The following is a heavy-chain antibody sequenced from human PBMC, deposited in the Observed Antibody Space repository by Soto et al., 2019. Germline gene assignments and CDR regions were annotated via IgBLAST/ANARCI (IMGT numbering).Heavy chain of an antibody. Sequence: EASVKVSCKASGFTFTSSAVQWVRQARGQCLEWIGWIVVGSGNTNYAQKFQERVTITRDMSTSTAYMELSSLRSEDTAVYYCASHAEGSGWFDAFDIWGQGTMVIVSS. J-gene: IGHJ3*02. V-gene: IGHV1-58*01. CDR1: GFTFTSSA. CDR3: ASHAEGSGWFDAFDI. CDR2: IVVGSGNT. D-gene: IGHD6-19*01.